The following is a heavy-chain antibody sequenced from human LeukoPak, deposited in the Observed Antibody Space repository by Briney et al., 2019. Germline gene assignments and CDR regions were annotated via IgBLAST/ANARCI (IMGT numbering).Heavy chain of an antibody. V-gene: IGHV3-23*01. CDR2: ISGSGGST. J-gene: IGHJ3*02. CDR1: GFTFSSYA. CDR3: AKDRYYYDSSGYYLNAFDI. Sequence: PGGSLRLSFAASGFTFSSYAMSWVRQAPGKGLEWVSAISGSGGSTYYADSVKGRFTISRDNSKNTLYLQMNSLRAEDTAVYYCAKDRYYYDSSGYYLNAFDIWGQGTMVTVSS. D-gene: IGHD3-22*01.